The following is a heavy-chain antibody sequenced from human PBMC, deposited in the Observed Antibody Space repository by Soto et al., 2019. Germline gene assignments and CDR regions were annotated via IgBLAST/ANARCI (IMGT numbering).Heavy chain of an antibody. D-gene: IGHD6-13*01. J-gene: IGHJ6*03. CDR3: AREVAGFYYMDV. Sequence: VGSLRLSCAASGFTFISYGMRWVRQAPGKGLEWVALIWYDGSNKYYADSVKGRFTISRDNSKNTLYLQMNSLRAEDTAVYYCAREVAGFYYMDVWGKGTTVTVSS. V-gene: IGHV3-33*01. CDR2: IWYDGSNK. CDR1: GFTFISYG.